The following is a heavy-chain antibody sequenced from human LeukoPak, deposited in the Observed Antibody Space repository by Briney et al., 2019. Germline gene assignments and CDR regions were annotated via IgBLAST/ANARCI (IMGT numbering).Heavy chain of an antibody. CDR2: IWYDGSNK. D-gene: IGHD1-14*01. CDR1: GFTFSSYG. V-gene: IGHV3-33*01. J-gene: IGHJ4*02. CDR3: ARDRAARITMYYFDY. Sequence: GGSLRLSCAASGFTFSSYGMHWVRQAPGKGLEWVAVIWYDGSNKYYADSVKGRFTISRDNSKNTLYLQMNNLRAEDTAVYYCARDRAARITMYYFDYWGQGTLVTVSS.